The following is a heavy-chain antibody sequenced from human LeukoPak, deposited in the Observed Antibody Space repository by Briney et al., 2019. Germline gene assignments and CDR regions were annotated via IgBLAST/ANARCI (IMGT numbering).Heavy chain of an antibody. D-gene: IGHD3-22*01. CDR1: GFTFSSYA. CDR2: ISYDGSNK. J-gene: IGHJ4*02. CDR3: ASEYYDSSGSPPDY. Sequence: GRSLRLSCAASGFTFSSYAMHWVRQAPGKGLEWVAVISYDGSNKYYADSVKGRFTISRDNSKNTLYLQMNSLRAEDTAVYYCASEYYDSSGSPPDYWGQGTLVTVSS. V-gene: IGHV3-30*04.